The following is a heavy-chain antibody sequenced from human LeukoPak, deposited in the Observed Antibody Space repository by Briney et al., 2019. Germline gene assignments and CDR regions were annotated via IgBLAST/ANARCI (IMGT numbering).Heavy chain of an antibody. V-gene: IGHV3-9*01. CDR1: GFTFDDYA. Sequence: PGRSLRLSCAVSGFTFDDYAMPWVRQAPGKGLEWVSGISWNSGSIGYADSVKGRFTISRDNAKNSLYLQMNSLRAEDTAVYYCARHLWPRDGYNSLGYWGQGTLVTVSS. J-gene: IGHJ4*02. D-gene: IGHD5-24*01. CDR3: ARHLWPRDGYNSLGY. CDR2: ISWNSGSI.